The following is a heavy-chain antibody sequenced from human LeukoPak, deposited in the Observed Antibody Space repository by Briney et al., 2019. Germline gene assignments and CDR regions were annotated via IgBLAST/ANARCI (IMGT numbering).Heavy chain of an antibody. Sequence: GESLKISCKGSGYSLTSYWIGWVRQMPGKGLEWMGIIYPGDSDTRYSPSFQGQVTISADKSISTAYLQWSSLKASDTAMYYCARLVRGLSPFYYGMDVWGQGTTVTVSS. D-gene: IGHD3-10*01. CDR2: IYPGDSDT. CDR3: ARLVRGLSPFYYGMDV. J-gene: IGHJ6*02. V-gene: IGHV5-51*01. CDR1: GYSLTSYW.